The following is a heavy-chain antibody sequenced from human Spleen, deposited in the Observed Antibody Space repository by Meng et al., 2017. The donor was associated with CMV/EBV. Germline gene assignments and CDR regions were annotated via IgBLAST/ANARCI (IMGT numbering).Heavy chain of an antibody. CDR2: IYYSGST. CDR1: GGSLSSGGHS. J-gene: IGHJ4*02. CDR3: ARDSGRAGYNFGLDS. D-gene: IGHD5-24*01. V-gene: IGHV4-31*02. Sequence: GGSLSSGGHSWSWIRQHPGKGLEWIGYIYYSGSTYYNPSLKSRLTISIDTSKNQFSLRLASVTAADTAVYYCARDSGRAGYNFGLDSWGQGTLVTVSS.